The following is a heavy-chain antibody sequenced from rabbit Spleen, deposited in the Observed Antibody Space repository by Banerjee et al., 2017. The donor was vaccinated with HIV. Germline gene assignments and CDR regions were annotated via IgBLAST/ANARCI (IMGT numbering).Heavy chain of an antibody. Sequence: QSLEESGGDLVKPGASLTLTCTASGFSFSSSYYMCWVRQAPGKGLEWIGCIYVGSSGSTYYASWAKGRFTISKTSSTTVTLQMTSLTAADTATYFCARDTSSSFSSYGMDLWGPGTLVTVS. J-gene: IGHJ6*01. D-gene: IGHD1-1*01. CDR1: GFSFSSSYY. V-gene: IGHV1S40*01. CDR3: ARDTSSSFSSYGMDL. CDR2: IYVGSSGST.